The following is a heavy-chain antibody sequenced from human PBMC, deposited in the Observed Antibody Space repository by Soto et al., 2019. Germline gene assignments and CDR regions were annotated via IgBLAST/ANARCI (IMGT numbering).Heavy chain of an antibody. CDR2: IVPVFGTT. J-gene: IGHJ3*02. V-gene: IGHV1-69*01. CDR3: ARLRATTVVFDI. D-gene: IGHD4-17*01. Sequence: QVQLAQSGTEVKNPGSSVRVSCKASGGSFRTDAMSWVRQAPGQGLEWMGRIVPVFGTTNLSQKFQGRLTITADESTRTAYMEMSSLISEDTAVYYCARLRATTVVFDIWGQGTSVTVSS. CDR1: GGSFRTDA.